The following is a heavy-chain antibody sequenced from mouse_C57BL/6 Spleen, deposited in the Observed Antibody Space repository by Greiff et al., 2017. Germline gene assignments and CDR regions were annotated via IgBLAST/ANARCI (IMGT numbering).Heavy chain of an antibody. CDR1: GFTFSSYA. CDR3: TRDEDYYGSSPFWYFDV. CDR2: ISSGGDYI. V-gene: IGHV5-9-1*02. D-gene: IGHD1-1*01. J-gene: IGHJ1*03. Sequence: EVMLVESGEGLVKPGGSLKLSCAASGFTFSSYAMSWVRQTPEKRLEWVAYISSGGDYIYYADTVKGRFTISRDNARNTLYLQMSSLKSEDTAMYYCTRDEDYYGSSPFWYFDVWGTGTTVTVSS.